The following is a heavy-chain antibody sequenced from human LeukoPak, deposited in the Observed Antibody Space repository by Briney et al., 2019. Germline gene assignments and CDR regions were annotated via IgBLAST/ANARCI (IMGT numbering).Heavy chain of an antibody. CDR1: GFTFSNSW. CDR3: AKMKGHPLPKYYMHV. D-gene: IGHD1-26*01. CDR2: INTDGTST. Sequence: PGESLRLSCAASGFTFSNSWMQWVRQVPGKGLVWVSRINTDGTSTSYADSVRGRFIISRDNAKNTLYLQMNSLRAEDTAIYYCAKMKGHPLPKYYMHVWGQGTTVTVSS. J-gene: IGHJ6*01. V-gene: IGHV3-74*01.